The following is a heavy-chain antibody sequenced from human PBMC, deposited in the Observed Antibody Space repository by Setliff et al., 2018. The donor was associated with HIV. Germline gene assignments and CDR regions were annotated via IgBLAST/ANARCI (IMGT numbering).Heavy chain of an antibody. CDR3: AKARSGYQLMPWYYYMDV. V-gene: IGHV3-74*01. CDR1: GFIFGSYW. J-gene: IGHJ6*03. D-gene: IGHD6-13*01. CDR2: IETDGSDT. Sequence: GGSLRLSCAASGFIFGSYWMHWVRQTPEKGLEWVARIETDGSDTSYADSVKGRFTISRDNTKKTLYLQMNSLRPEDTAVYHCAKARSGYQLMPWYYYMDVWGQGTTVTVSS.